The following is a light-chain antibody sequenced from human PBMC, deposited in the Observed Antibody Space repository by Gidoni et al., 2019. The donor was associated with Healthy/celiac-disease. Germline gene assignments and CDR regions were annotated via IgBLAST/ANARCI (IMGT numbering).Light chain of an antibody. V-gene: IGLV3-1*01. Sequence: SYELTQPPSVSVSPGQTASITCSGDKLGDKYACWYKQKPGQSPVLVIYQYSKRPSGIPERFSGSNSGNTATLTISGTQAMDEADYYCQAWDSSTAYVVFGGGTKLTVL. CDR2: QYS. J-gene: IGLJ2*01. CDR1: KLGDKY. CDR3: QAWDSSTAYVV.